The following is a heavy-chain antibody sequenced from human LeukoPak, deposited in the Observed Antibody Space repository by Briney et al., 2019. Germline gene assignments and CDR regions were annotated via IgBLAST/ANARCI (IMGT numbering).Heavy chain of an antibody. Sequence: GGSLRLPCAASGFTFSDYYMGWIRQAPGKGLEWVSYIDMSATTIYYADSVKGRFTISRDNAKNSLFLQMNSLRAEDTAVYYCAKDILAAGLFFDYWGQGALVTVSS. J-gene: IGHJ4*02. V-gene: IGHV3-11*01. D-gene: IGHD6-13*01. CDR1: GFTFSDYY. CDR2: IDMSATTI. CDR3: AKDILAAGLFFDY.